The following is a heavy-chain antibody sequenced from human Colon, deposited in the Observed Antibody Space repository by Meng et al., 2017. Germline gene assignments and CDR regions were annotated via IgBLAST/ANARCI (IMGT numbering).Heavy chain of an antibody. D-gene: IGHD2-2*01. V-gene: IGHV3-23*01. J-gene: IGHJ5*02. CDR1: GFTFNTYA. Sequence: GESLKISCAASGFTFNTYAMTWVRQAPGKGLEWVSSISGDGGSIYHADSVKGRFTMSRDNSKNTLYLQMNSLRADDTAVYYCAKVSADRCNGASCYSSGFDPWGQGTLVTVSS. CDR3: AKVSADRCNGASCYSSGFDP. CDR2: ISGDGGSI.